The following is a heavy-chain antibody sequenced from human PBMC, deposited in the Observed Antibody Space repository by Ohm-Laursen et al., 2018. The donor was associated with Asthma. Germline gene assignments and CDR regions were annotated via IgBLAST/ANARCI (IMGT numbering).Heavy chain of an antibody. J-gene: IGHJ1*01. Sequence: SSVKVSCKASGGSFRSHAISWVRQAPGQGLEWMGGIIPIFGTTNYAVNFQGRVTINADESTSTVFMELSSLSSDDTAVYFCARDLGHISNWYTEYFQYWGQGTLVTVSS. CDR1: GGSFRSHA. CDR2: IIPIFGTT. D-gene: IGHD6-13*01. V-gene: IGHV1-69*01. CDR3: ARDLGHISNWYTEYFQY.